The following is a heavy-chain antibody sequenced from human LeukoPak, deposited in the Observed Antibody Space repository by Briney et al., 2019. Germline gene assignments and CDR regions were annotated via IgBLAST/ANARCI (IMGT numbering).Heavy chain of an antibody. J-gene: IGHJ4*02. Sequence: ASVKVSCKASGYTFSGTGWYLYWLRQAPGQGLECMGWIHPNNGDTAYAQKFEGRVAMTRDTSISTAYMELRRLRPDDTAVCFCARDGPAQMVDLDYWGQGTLVTVSS. V-gene: IGHV1-2*02. CDR1: GYTFSGTGWY. CDR3: ARDGPAQMVDLDY. CDR2: IHPNNGDT. D-gene: IGHD3-10*01.